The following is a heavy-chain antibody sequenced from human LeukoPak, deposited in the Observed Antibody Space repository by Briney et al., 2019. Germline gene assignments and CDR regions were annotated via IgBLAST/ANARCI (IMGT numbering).Heavy chain of an antibody. Sequence: ASVKVSCKASGYIFTGYYMHWVRQAPGQGLEWMGWINPNSGGTNYAQKFQGRVTITRDTSIMTAYMELSRLTSDDTAFYYCAREGVGTTMKAFDIWGQATMVTVSS. J-gene: IGHJ3*02. CDR3: AREGVGTTMKAFDI. CDR2: INPNSGGT. V-gene: IGHV1-2*02. D-gene: IGHD4-17*01. CDR1: GYIFTGYY.